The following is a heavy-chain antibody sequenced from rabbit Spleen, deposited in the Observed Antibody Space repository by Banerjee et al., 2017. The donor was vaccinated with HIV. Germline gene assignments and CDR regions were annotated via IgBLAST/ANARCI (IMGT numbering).Heavy chain of an antibody. D-gene: IGHD1-1*01. CDR1: GFSFSSNW. CDR3: AGDHAVSGYRFNL. Sequence: LEESGGGLVKPGGSLTLTCTVSGFSFSSNWICWVRQAPGKGLEWIGCIYSLSGSAYYASWAKGRFTISETSSTTVTLQMTSLTAADTATYFCAGDHAVSGYRFNLWGPGTLVTVS. V-gene: IGHV1S45*01. CDR2: IYSLSGSA. J-gene: IGHJ4*01.